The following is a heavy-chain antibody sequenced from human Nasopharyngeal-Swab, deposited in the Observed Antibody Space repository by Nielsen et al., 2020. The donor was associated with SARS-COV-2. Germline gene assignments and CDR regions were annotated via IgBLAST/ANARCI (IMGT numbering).Heavy chain of an antibody. Sequence: LSLSCAASGFTFSSYWMSLVRQAPGKGLEWVANIKQDGSEKYYVDSVKGRFTISRDNAKNSLYLQMNSLRAEDTAVYYCARDRDYAGAFDIWGQGTMVTVSS. V-gene: IGHV3-7*01. J-gene: IGHJ3*02. CDR1: GFTFSSYW. CDR2: IKQDGSEK. CDR3: ARDRDYAGAFDI. D-gene: IGHD2-2*01.